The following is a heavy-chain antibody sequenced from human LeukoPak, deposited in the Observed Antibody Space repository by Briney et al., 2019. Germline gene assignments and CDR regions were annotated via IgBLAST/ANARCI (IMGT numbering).Heavy chain of an antibody. CDR2: VNPTSGGT. CDR1: GYTFTSYY. CDR3: ARVYYYYDSSGILTLYFDY. V-gene: IGHV1-2*02. Sequence: ASVTVSFTTSGYTFTSYYMHWVRQAPGQGLEWMGWVNPTSGGTNYAQKCQGRVTMTRDTSISTAYMELSRLRSDDTAVYYCARVYYYYDSSGILTLYFDYWGQGTLVTVSS. D-gene: IGHD3-22*01. J-gene: IGHJ4*02.